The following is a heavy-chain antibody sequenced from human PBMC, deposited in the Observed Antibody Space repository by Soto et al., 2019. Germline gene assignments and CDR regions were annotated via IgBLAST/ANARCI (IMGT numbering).Heavy chain of an antibody. CDR3: XXXXXXGXGMDV. Sequence: EVQLLESGGGLVQPGGSLRLSCAASGFTFSSYAMSWVRQAPGKGLEWVSTISGSGGSTYYADSVKGRFTISRDNSKXXXXXXXXXXXXXXXXXXXXXXXXXXGXGMDVWGQGTTVTVSS. CDR1: GFTFSSYA. V-gene: IGHV3-23*01. J-gene: IGHJ6*02. CDR2: ISGSGGST.